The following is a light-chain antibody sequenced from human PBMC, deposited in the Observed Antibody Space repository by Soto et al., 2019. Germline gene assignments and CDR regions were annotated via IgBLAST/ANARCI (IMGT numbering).Light chain of an antibody. V-gene: IGLV1-44*01. CDR3: TSYTITHIPVI. CDR2: NND. J-gene: IGLJ2*01. CDR1: TSDIGSNT. Sequence: QSVLTQPPSASGTPGQKVTISCSGATSDIGSNTIHWYRHLPGSGPTLVVFNNDQRPSGVPDRISGSKSGTSASLAISGLQSEDEADYYCTSYTITHIPVIFGGGTKVTVL.